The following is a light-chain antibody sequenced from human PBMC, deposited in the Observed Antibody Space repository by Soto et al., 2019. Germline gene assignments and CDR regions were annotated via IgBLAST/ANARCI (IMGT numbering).Light chain of an antibody. CDR2: DNN. CDR3: GTRDSSRIGYV. Sequence: QSVLTQPPSVSAAPGQRVTISCSGSNSNIGNNYVSWYQQLPGTAPKLLIYDNNKRPSGIPDRFSGSKSGTSATLDITGLQTRDEADYYCGTRDSSRIGYVFGTGTKVTVL. CDR1: NSNIGNNY. V-gene: IGLV1-51*01. J-gene: IGLJ1*01.